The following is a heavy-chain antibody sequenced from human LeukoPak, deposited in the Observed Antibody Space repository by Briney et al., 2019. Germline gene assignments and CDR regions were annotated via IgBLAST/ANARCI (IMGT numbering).Heavy chain of an antibody. Sequence: GGSLRLSCAASGFTFSSYSMNWVRQAPGKGLEWVSYISASSNTIYYADSVKGRFTISRDNAKNSLYLQMNSLRAEDTAVYYCARDPSPGDSRPNWFDPWGQGTLVSVSS. CDR3: ARDPSPGDSRPNWFDP. J-gene: IGHJ5*02. CDR1: GFTFSSYS. CDR2: ISASSNTI. D-gene: IGHD7-27*01. V-gene: IGHV3-48*01.